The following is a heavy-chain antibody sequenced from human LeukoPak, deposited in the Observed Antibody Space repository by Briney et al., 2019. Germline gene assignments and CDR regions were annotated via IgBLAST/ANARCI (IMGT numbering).Heavy chain of an antibody. CDR1: GITLSNYG. V-gene: IGHV3-23*01. Sequence: PGGSLRLSCAVSGITLSNYGMSWVRQAPGKGLEWVAGISDGGGSRNYADSVKGRFTISRDNPKNTLYLQMNSLRAEDTAVYYCASSPGGNYGSGTFFDYWGQGTLVTVSP. CDR3: ASSPGGNYGSGTFFDY. D-gene: IGHD3-10*01. J-gene: IGHJ4*02. CDR2: ISDGGGSR.